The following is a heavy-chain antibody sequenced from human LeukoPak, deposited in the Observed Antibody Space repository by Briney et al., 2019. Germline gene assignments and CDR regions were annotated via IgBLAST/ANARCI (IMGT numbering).Heavy chain of an antibody. J-gene: IGHJ4*02. CDR3: ARGAAVGQTRDY. CDR2: INPNSGDR. Sequence: GASVKVSCKASGYTFTGYYIHWVRQAPGQGLEWMGRINPNSGDRNYAQKFQGRVTMTRDTSISAAYMELSSLRSDAPAVYYCARGAAVGQTRDYWGQGTLVTVSS. D-gene: IGHD6-13*01. V-gene: IGHV1-2*06. CDR1: GYTFTGYY.